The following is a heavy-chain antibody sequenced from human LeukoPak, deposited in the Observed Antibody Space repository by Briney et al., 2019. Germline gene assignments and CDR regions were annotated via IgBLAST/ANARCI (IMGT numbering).Heavy chain of an antibody. CDR1: GFTFSNYW. D-gene: IGHD3-3*01. CDR3: ARGILQYYDFWSGYQTNYYYYGMDV. Sequence: GGSLRLSCAASGFTFSNYWMSWVRQAPGKGLEWVANIKQDGSEKYYVDSVKGRFTISRDNAKNSLYLQMNGLRAEDTAVYYCARGILQYYDFWSGYQTNYYYYGMDVWGQGTTVTVSS. CDR2: IKQDGSEK. J-gene: IGHJ6*02. V-gene: IGHV3-7*03.